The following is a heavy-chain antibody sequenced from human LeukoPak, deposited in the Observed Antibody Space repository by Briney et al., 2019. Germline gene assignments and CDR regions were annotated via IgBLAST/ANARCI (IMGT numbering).Heavy chain of an antibody. CDR2: ISWNSGSI. J-gene: IGHJ4*02. D-gene: IGHD3-22*01. CDR3: AKDSTYDSSGSPLDY. V-gene: IGHV3-9*01. Sequence: GGSLRLSCAASGFTFDDYAMHWVRQVPGKGLEWVSGISWNSGSIGYADSVKGRFTISRDNAKNSLNLQMNSLRVEDTALYYCAKDSTYDSSGSPLDYWGQGTLVTVSS. CDR1: GFTFDDYA.